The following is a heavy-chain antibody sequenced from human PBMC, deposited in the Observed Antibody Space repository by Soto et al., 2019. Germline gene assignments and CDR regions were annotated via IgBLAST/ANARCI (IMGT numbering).Heavy chain of an antibody. V-gene: IGHV4-4*02. Sequence: TLSLTCAVSGGSISSSNWWSWVRQPPGKGLEWIGEIYHSGSTNYNPSLKSRVTISVDKSKNQFSLKLSSVTAADTAVYYCARATCSGGSCYLGNWFDPWGQGTLVTVSS. CDR1: GGSISSSNW. D-gene: IGHD2-15*01. CDR3: ARATCSGGSCYLGNWFDP. CDR2: IYHSGST. J-gene: IGHJ5*02.